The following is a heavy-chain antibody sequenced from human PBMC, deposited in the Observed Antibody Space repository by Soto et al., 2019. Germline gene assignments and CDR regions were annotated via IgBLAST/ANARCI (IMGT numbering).Heavy chain of an antibody. CDR2: INHSGST. CDR1: GGSFRGYY. J-gene: IGHJ4*02. V-gene: IGHV4-34*01. D-gene: IGHD3-16*01. CDR3: VRDRGGVWGNYHKRAPKFDS. Sequence: SETLSLTCAVYGGSFRGYYLTWIRQPPGTGLEWIGEINHSGSTNYNPSLKSRVTISVDTSKNQFSLKLTSVTAADTAVYYCVRDRGGVWGNYHKRAPKFDSWGQGTPVTVSS.